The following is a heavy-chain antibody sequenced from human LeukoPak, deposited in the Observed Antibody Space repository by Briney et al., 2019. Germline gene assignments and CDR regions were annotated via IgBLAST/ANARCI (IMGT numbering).Heavy chain of an antibody. CDR2: IRYDGSNK. Sequence: GGSLRLSCAASGFTFSSYSMNWVRQAPGKGLEWVAFIRYDGSNKYYADSVKGRFTISRDNSKNTLYLQMNSLRAEDTAVYYCAKDLTYYYDSSGYYTFDYWGQGTLVTVSS. CDR1: GFTFSSYS. J-gene: IGHJ4*02. CDR3: AKDLTYYYDSSGYYTFDY. V-gene: IGHV3-30*02. D-gene: IGHD3-22*01.